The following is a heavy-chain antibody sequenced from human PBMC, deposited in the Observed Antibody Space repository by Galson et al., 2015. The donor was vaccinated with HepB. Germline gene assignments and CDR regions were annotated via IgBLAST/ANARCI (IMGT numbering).Heavy chain of an antibody. CDR1: GFSFSTYV. D-gene: IGHD3-3*01. CDR2: ISSDAKRK. V-gene: IGHV3-30*09. Sequence: SLRLSCAVSGFSFSTYVVHWVRQAPGKGLEWVAVISSDAKRKFYADSVKGRFAISRDDSQNSVYPQMNSLRPEDTTLYYCATTDDFWDDVGDYWGQGVLVIVSS. CDR3: ATTDDFWDDVGDY. J-gene: IGHJ4*02.